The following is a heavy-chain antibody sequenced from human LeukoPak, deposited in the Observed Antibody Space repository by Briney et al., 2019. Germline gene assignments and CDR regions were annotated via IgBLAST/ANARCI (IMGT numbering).Heavy chain of an antibody. CDR2: INPNSGGT. Sequence: ASVKVSCKTSGYTFTDYYMHWVRQAPGQGLEWLGWINPNSGGTSYAQKFQGRVTITRDTSISTAYMELSSLRSDDTAVYYCARDYGDYWGQGTLVTVSA. D-gene: IGHD4-17*01. CDR1: GYTFTDYY. CDR3: ARDYGDY. J-gene: IGHJ4*02. V-gene: IGHV1-2*02.